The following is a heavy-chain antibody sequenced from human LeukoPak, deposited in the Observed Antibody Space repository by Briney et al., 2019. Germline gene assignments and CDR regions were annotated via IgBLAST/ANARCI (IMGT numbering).Heavy chain of an antibody. CDR2: ISASGLTA. Sequence: GGSLRLSCAASGFIFNNSGMGWVRQAPGRGLEWVSAISASGLTAYYGDSVKGRFTISKDNAKNTLYLHMSSLRGEDTAIYYCTENTWGRGTRVTVSS. J-gene: IGHJ4*02. CDR3: TENT. CDR1: GFIFNNSG. V-gene: IGHV3-23*01.